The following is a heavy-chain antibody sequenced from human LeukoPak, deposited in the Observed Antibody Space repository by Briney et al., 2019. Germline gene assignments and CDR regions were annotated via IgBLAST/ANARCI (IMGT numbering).Heavy chain of an antibody. CDR2: IRYDGSNK. Sequence: GGSLRLSCAASGFTFSSYGMHWVRQAPGKGLEWVAFIRYDGSNKYYADSVKGRFTISRDNSKNTLCLQMNSLRAEDTAVYYCAKDDWVIAAAVRLYYYYYGMDVWGQGTTVTVSS. CDR1: GFTFSSYG. D-gene: IGHD6-13*01. CDR3: AKDDWVIAAAVRLYYYYYGMDV. V-gene: IGHV3-30*02. J-gene: IGHJ6*02.